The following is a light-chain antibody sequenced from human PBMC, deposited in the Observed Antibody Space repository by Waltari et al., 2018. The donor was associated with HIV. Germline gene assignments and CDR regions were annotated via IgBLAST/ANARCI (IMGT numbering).Light chain of an antibody. CDR2: VSSDGSH. CDR1: SGHSDYA. CDR3: QTWGTGIRL. Sequence: QLMLTQSPSASASLGASVKLTCTLSSGHSDYAVAWLQQQPQKGPRYLMKVSSDGSHRKGGGIPDRFSGSSSGTERYLTISSLQSEDEGDYYCQTWGTGIRLFGGGTTLTVL. J-gene: IGLJ2*01. V-gene: IGLV4-69*01.